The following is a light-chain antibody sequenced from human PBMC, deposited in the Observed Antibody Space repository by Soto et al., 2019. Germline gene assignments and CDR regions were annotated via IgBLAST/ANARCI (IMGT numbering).Light chain of an antibody. CDR2: SND. J-gene: IGLJ1*01. Sequence: QSVLTQPPSASGTPGQRDTVSCSGSSSNIASNTVNWYQQLPGTAPKLLIYSNDQRPSGVPDRFSASKSGTSASLAISGLQSEDEADYYCASWDDSLNGHVFGTGTKVTVL. CDR1: SSNIASNT. CDR3: ASWDDSLNGHV. V-gene: IGLV1-44*01.